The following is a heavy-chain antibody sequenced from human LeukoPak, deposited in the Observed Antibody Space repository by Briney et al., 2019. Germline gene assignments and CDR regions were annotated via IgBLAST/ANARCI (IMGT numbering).Heavy chain of an antibody. D-gene: IGHD3-3*01. CDR1: GGSFSGYY. Sequence: SETLSLTCAVYGGSFSGYYWSWIRQPPGKGLEWIGEINHSGSTNYNPSLKSRVTISVDTSKNQFSLKLSSLSAADTSVYYCARGRQYYDFWGGYYAGSWLDPWGEGTLVTVSS. V-gene: IGHV4-34*01. CDR3: ARGRQYYDFWGGYYAGSWLDP. CDR2: INHSGST. J-gene: IGHJ5*02.